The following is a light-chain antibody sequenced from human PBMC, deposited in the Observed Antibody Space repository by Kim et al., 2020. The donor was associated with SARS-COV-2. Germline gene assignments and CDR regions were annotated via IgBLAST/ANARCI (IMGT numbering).Light chain of an antibody. J-gene: IGLJ1*01. V-gene: IGLV2-14*03. Sequence: QSALTQPASVSGSPGQSITISCTGTSSDVGGYNSVSWYQQHPGKAPKFLIYDVTNRPSGVSNRFSGSKSGNTASLTISGLQAEDEADYYCSSYTSSNSWVFGTGTKVTVL. CDR3: SSYTSSNSWV. CDR2: DVT. CDR1: SSDVGGYNS.